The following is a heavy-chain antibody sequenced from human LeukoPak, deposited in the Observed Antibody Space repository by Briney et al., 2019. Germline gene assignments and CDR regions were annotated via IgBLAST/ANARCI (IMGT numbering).Heavy chain of an antibody. V-gene: IGHV3-21*01. J-gene: IGHJ5*02. CDR2: ISSSSDYI. CDR3: VRIPNSANFPNWFDP. CDR1: GFTFSSST. Sequence: GGSLRLSCAASGFTFSSSTMNWVRRAPGKGLEWVSSISSSSDYIYYADSVKGRFTISRDNAQNSLYLQMNSLRAEDTAVYYRVRIPNSANFPNWFDPWGQGTLVTVSS. D-gene: IGHD4/OR15-4a*01.